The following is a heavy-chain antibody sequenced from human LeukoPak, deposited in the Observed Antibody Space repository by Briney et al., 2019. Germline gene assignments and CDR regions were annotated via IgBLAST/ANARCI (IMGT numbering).Heavy chain of an antibody. CDR3: AKDNPLPL. D-gene: IGHD1-14*01. CDR1: GFTVSTNY. Sequence: PGGSLRLSCAASGFTVSTNYMSWVRQAPGKGLEWVANIKQDGTKTYYVDSVKGRFTISRDNAKDSVYLQMNSLRAEDTAVYFCAKDNPLPLWGQGTLVSVSS. CDR2: IKQDGTKT. J-gene: IGHJ4*02. V-gene: IGHV3-7*04.